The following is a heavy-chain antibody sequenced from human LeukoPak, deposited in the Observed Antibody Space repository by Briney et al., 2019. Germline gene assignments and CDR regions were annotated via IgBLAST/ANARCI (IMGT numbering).Heavy chain of an antibody. D-gene: IGHD3-16*01. CDR2: ISSSGST. CDR1: GDSISSGDYY. CDR3: ARETSQKGAHYMDV. V-gene: IGHV4-61*02. J-gene: IGHJ6*03. Sequence: SETLSLTCTVSGDSISSGDYYWSWIRQPAGKGLEWIGRISSSGSTNYNPSLKSRVTISVDTSKNQFSLKLSSVTAADTTVYYCARETSQKGAHYMDVWGKGTTVTISS.